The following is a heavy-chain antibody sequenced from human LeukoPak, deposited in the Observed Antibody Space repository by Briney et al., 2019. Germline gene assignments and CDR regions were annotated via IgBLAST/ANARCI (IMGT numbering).Heavy chain of an antibody. CDR3: ARGKTYYDISKDAFDI. CDR2: IYYSGST. J-gene: IGHJ3*02. Sequence: SETLSLTCTVSGGSISSYYWSWIRQPPGKGLEWIGYIYYSGSTNYNPSLKSRVTISVDTSKNQFSLKLSSVTAADTAVYYCARGKTYYDISKDAFDIWGQGTLVTVSS. V-gene: IGHV4-59*01. CDR1: GGSISSYY. D-gene: IGHD3-22*01.